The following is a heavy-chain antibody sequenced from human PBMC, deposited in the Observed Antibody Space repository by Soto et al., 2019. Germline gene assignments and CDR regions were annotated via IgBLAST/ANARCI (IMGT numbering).Heavy chain of an antibody. J-gene: IGHJ4*02. CDR2: ISRDGDST. Sequence: TGGSLRLSCAASGFTFTNYAMSWVRQAPGKGLEWVSAISRDGDSTYFAASVKGRFTISRDNSKNTLFLQMNSLRAEDTAIYYCARDVGSDFWSGYWHFDHWGQGTLVTVSS. D-gene: IGHD3-3*01. V-gene: IGHV3-23*01. CDR3: ARDVGSDFWSGYWHFDH. CDR1: GFTFTNYA.